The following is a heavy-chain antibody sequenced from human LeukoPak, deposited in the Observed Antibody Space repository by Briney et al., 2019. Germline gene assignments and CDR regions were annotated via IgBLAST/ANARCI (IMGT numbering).Heavy chain of an antibody. V-gene: IGHV1-58*02. D-gene: IGHD6-19*01. CDR3: AAGTQWLASH. J-gene: IGHJ4*02. Sequence: ASVKVSCKASGFNFISSAMQWVRQARGQRLEWIGWIAVGSGNTNYAQKFQERVTITRDMSTSTAYTELSSLRSEDTAVYYCAAGTQWLASHWGQGTLVTVSS. CDR1: GFNFISSA. CDR2: IAVGSGNT.